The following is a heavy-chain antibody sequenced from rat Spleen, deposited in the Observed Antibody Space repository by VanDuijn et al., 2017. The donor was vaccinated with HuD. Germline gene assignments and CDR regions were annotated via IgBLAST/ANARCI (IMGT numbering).Heavy chain of an antibody. V-gene: IGHV5-29*01. CDR3: TRGGNYALDA. CDR1: GFTFSDYY. D-gene: IGHD1-11*01. Sequence: EVQLVESDGGLVQPGRSLKLSCAASGFTFSDYYMAWVRQAPTKGLEWVATISSDGSSTYYRDSVKGRFTISRDNAKSTLYLQMNSLRSEDTATYYCTRGGNYALDAWGQGASVTVSS. CDR2: ISSDGSST. J-gene: IGHJ4*01.